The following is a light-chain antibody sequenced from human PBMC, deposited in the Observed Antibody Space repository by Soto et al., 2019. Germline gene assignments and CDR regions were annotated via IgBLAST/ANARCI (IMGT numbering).Light chain of an antibody. CDR1: QDISNY. CDR2: DAS. J-gene: IGKJ1*01. Sequence: DIQMTQSPSSLSASVGDRVTITCQASQDISNYLNWYQQKPGKAPKLLIYDASNLETGVPSRFSGSGSGTEFTLTISSLQSEDFAVYYCQQYHSWPPRTFGQGTEVEIK. CDR3: QQYHSWPPRT. V-gene: IGKV1-33*01.